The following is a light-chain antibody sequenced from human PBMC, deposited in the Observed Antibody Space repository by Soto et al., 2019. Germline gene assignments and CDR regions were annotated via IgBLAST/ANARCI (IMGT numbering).Light chain of an antibody. CDR1: QSISSY. CDR3: QQSYSTPPT. V-gene: IGKV1-39*01. Sequence: DIQITQSPSSLSQSVGDRVTITSRASQSISSYLNWYQQKPGKAPKLLIYAASSLQSGVPSRFSGSGSGTDFTLTISSLQPEDFATYYCQQSYSTPPTFGQGTRLEIK. J-gene: IGKJ5*01. CDR2: AAS.